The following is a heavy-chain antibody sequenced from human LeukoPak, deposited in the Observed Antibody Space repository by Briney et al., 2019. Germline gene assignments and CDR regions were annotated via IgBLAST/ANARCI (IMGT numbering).Heavy chain of an antibody. J-gene: IGHJ4*02. CDR2: IIPIFGTA. D-gene: IGHD3-22*01. CDR3: ARGFPPRRNYDSRGYYSYYFDY. Sequence: GASVKVSCKASGGTFSSYAISWVRQAPGQGLEWMGGIIPIFGTANYAQKFQGRVTITADKSTSTAYMELRSLRSDDTALYYCARGFPPRRNYDSRGYYSYYFDYWGQGTLVTVSS. V-gene: IGHV1-69*06. CDR1: GGTFSSYA.